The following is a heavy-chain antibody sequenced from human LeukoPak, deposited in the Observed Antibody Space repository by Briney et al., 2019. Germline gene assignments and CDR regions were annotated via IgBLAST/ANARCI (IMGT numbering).Heavy chain of an antibody. CDR1: GFSFSSYG. CDR3: ARDFGYSTDRGLPDYL. Sequence: GGSRRLSSATSGFSFSSYGLYWVRQAPGKGLEYVSSVICSGCRTYYADSVRGRFTICRDNFNNTLYLQMGRLRAEDMAVLNCARDFGYSTDRGLPDYLWGKGIPVTVSS. V-gene: IGHV3-64*02. CDR2: VICSGCRT. D-gene: IGHD5-24*01. J-gene: IGHJ4*02.